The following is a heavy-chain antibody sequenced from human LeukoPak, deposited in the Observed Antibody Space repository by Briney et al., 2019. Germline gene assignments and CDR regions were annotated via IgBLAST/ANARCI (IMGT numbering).Heavy chain of an antibody. CDR2: ISYDGSNK. J-gene: IGHJ4*02. Sequence: GGSLRLSCVASGFIFSDYSMHWVRQAPGKGLEWVAVISYDGSNKYYADSVKGRFTISRDNSKNTLYLQMNSLRAEDTAVYYCAKSTPPYDFWAPFDYWGQGTLVTVSS. CDR3: AKSTPPYDFWAPFDY. V-gene: IGHV3-30*18. D-gene: IGHD3-3*01. CDR1: GFIFSDYS.